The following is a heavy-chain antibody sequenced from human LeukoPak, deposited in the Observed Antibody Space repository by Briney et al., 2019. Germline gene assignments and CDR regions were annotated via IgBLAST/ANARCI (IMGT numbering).Heavy chain of an antibody. CDR3: AREGASDDAFDI. CDR1: GGTFSSYS. V-gene: IGHV1-69*13. J-gene: IGHJ3*02. CDR2: IIPIFGTA. D-gene: IGHD1-26*01. Sequence: ASLTVSCKASGGTFSSYSISGVRQAPGQGLEWMGGIIPIFGTADYAQKFQGTVTITADESTSTAYMELSSLRSEDTAVYYCAREGASDDAFDISGQGTMVTVSS.